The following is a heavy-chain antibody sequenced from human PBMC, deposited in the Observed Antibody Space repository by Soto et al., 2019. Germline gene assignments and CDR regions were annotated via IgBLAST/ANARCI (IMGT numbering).Heavy chain of an antibody. CDR3: ARLGYGDLRGYFDY. V-gene: IGHV5-51*01. CDR1: GYSFTSYW. Sequence: PGELLRISCKGSGYSFTSYWIGWVLQMPGKGLEWMGIIYPGDSDTRYSPSFQGQVTISADKSTSTAYLQWSSLKASDTAMYYCARLGYGDLRGYFDYWGQGTLVTVYS. J-gene: IGHJ4*02. CDR2: IYPGDSDT. D-gene: IGHD4-17*01.